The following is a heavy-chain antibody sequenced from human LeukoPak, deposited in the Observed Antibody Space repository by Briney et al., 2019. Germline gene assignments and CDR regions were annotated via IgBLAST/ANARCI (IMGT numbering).Heavy chain of an antibody. J-gene: IGHJ4*02. CDR1: GYTFTGYY. CDR2: INPNSGGT. Sequence: ASVKVSCKASGYTFTGYYMHWVRQAPGHGLEWMGWINPNSGGTNYAQKFQGRVTMTRDTSISTAYMELSRLRSDDTAVYYCARGDSSSWYYFDYWGQGTLVTVSS. CDR3: ARGDSSSWYYFDY. V-gene: IGHV1-2*02. D-gene: IGHD6-13*01.